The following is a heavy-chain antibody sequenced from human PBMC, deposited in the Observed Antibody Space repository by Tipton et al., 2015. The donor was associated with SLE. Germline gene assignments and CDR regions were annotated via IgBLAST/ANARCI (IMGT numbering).Heavy chain of an antibody. CDR1: GFTFSSYS. D-gene: IGHD3-22*01. CDR2: LTWNSAGM. Sequence: SLRLSCAASGFTFSSYSMNWVRQVPGKGLEWIAGLTWNSAGMGYVESVKGRFTISRDNAKNSLYLQMNSLRAEDTALYYCAKDSSGYYSAFDIWGQGTMVTVSS. V-gene: IGHV3-9*01. CDR3: AKDSSGYYSAFDI. J-gene: IGHJ3*02.